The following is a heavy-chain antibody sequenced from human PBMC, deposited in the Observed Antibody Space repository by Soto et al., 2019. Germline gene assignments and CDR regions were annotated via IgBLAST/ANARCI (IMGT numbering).Heavy chain of an antibody. CDR1: GGSFSGYY. V-gene: IGHV4-34*01. CDR2: INHSGST. CDR3: ARASSYYDYVWAFAI. D-gene: IGHD3-16*01. Sequence: SETLSLTCAVYGGSFSGYYWSWIRQPPGKGLEWIGEINHSGSTNYNPSLKSRVTISVDTSKNQFSLKLSSVTAADTAVYYCARASSYYDYVWAFAIWGQGTMVTVSS. J-gene: IGHJ3*02.